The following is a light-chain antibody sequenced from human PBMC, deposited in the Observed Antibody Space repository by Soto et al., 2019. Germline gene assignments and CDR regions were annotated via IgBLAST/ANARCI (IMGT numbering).Light chain of an antibody. V-gene: IGKV1-39*01. CDR1: QSFNSY. CDR2: AAS. Sequence: DIQMTQSPSSLSASVGDRVTITCRASQSFNSYLNWYQQKPGKAPKLLIYAASSLQSGVPSRFSGSGSGTDFTLTISSLQPEDFATYYCQQTYRTLWTFGQGTKVDIK. J-gene: IGKJ1*01. CDR3: QQTYRTLWT.